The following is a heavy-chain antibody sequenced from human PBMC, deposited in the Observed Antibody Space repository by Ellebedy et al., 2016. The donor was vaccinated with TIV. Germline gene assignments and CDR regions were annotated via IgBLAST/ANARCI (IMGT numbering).Heavy chain of an antibody. D-gene: IGHD6-19*01. Sequence: GGSLRLXXAASGFTFRDSAMMWVRQAPGKGLEWVSGISGSGGHTYYADSVKGRFTISRDNTDNMVYLQMSSLRAEDTAVYYCAKGAWLGYWGQGTLVTVSS. J-gene: IGHJ4*02. CDR1: GFTFRDSA. CDR2: ISGSGGHT. V-gene: IGHV3-23*01. CDR3: AKGAWLGY.